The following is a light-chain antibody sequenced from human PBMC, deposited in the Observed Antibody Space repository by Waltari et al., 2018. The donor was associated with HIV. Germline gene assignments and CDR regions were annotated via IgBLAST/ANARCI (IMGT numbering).Light chain of an antibody. CDR2: EVP. J-gene: IGLJ3*02. CDR3: TSFTSNYTVM. Sequence: QSALTQPASVSGSPGQSITISCTGSTRDFGLSNFLSWYHKHPGGFPKVIISEVPSRPSGVSSRFSGSKSGNTASLTISWLQTEDEADYYCTSFTSNYTVMFGGGTKVTVL. V-gene: IGLV2-14*01. CDR1: TRDFGLSNF.